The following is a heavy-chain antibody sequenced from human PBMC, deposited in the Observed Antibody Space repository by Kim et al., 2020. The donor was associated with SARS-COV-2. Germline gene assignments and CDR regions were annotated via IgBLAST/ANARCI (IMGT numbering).Heavy chain of an antibody. Sequence: VSVKSRITINPDTSKNQFSLQLNAVTPEDTAVYYCARGPLYGSSPAYFDYWGQGTLVTVSS. J-gene: IGHJ4*02. V-gene: IGHV6-1*01. D-gene: IGHD6-13*01. CDR3: ARGPLYGSSPAYFDY.